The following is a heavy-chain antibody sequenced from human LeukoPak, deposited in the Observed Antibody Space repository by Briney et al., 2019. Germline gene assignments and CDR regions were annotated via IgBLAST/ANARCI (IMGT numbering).Heavy chain of an antibody. CDR1: GGSISSYY. V-gene: IGHV4-59*01. J-gene: IGHJ4*02. D-gene: IGHD3-22*01. CDR3: ASGSSGWFPSSYYYDSSGYYYLDY. Sequence: MSSETLSLTCTVSGGSISSYYWSWIRQPPGKGLEWIGYIYYSGSTNYNPSLKSRVTISVDTSKNQFPLKLSSVTAADTAVYYCASGSSGWFPSSYYYDSSGYYYLDYWGQGTLVTVSS. CDR2: IYYSGST.